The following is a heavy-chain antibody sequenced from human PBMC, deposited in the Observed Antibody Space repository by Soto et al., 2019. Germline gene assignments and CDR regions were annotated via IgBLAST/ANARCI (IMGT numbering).Heavy chain of an antibody. J-gene: IGHJ6*03. D-gene: IGHD3-10*01. CDR1: GFTIGAYG. CDR2: ISSYGGNI. V-gene: IGHV3-64*01. CDR3: ARDVGSGNYYKGVYYCYYMEV. Sequence: EVQLVESGGGLVQPGDSLRLSCAASGFTIGAYGFNWVRQAPGKALEYISAISSYGGNIYYANSVKGRFIISRDNSTNTLYLQMGSLRAEDLGVYYCARDVGSGNYYKGVYYCYYMEVWGKGTTVTVSS.